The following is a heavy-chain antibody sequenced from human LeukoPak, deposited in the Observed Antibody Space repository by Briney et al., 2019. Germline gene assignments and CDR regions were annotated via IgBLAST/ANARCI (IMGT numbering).Heavy chain of an antibody. Sequence: PSETLSLTCAVYGGPFSGYYWSGLRQPPGKGLEWIGEINHSGSTNYNPSLKSRVTISVDTSKNQFSLKLSSVTAADTAVCYCARGSYDFWSGYSHPYFDYWGQGTLVTVSS. CDR2: INHSGST. D-gene: IGHD3-3*01. J-gene: IGHJ4*02. CDR3: ARGSYDFWSGYSHPYFDY. CDR1: GGPFSGYY. V-gene: IGHV4-34*01.